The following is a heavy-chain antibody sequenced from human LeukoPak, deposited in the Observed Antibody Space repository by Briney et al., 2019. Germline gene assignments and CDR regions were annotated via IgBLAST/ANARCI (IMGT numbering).Heavy chain of an antibody. D-gene: IGHD1-7*01. CDR3: AKATGTGAFDI. Sequence: GGSLRLSCAASRFTFRNYAMSWVRQAPGKGLEWVPGISGSGGTTYYGDSVKGRFTISRDNSKSTLFLQMNGLRSEDTAVYYCAKATGTGAFDIWGQGTTVTVSS. CDR1: RFTFRNYA. J-gene: IGHJ3*02. CDR2: ISGSGGTT. V-gene: IGHV3-23*01.